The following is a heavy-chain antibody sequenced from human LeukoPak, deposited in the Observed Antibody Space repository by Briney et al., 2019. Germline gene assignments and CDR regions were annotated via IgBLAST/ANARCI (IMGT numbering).Heavy chain of an antibody. CDR1: GGSISSGDYS. V-gene: IGHV4-30-4*01. Sequence: SETLSLTCTVSGGSISSGDYSWSWIRQPLGKGLEWIGYIYYSGSTYYNPSLKSRVTISVDTSKNQFSLKLSSVTAADTAVYYCARGTLGYRAFDIWGQGTMVTVSS. J-gene: IGHJ3*02. CDR3: ARGTLGYRAFDI. D-gene: IGHD2-15*01. CDR2: IYYSGST.